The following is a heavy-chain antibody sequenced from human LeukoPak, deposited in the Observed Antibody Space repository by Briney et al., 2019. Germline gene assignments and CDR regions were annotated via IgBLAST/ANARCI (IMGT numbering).Heavy chain of an antibody. D-gene: IGHD6-13*01. CDR3: ARLSSSWYGTVNWFDP. Sequence: NSSETLSLTCTVSGYSISSGYYWGWIRQPPGKGLEWIGSIYHSGSTYYNPSLKSRVTISVDTSKNQFSLKLSSVTAADTAVYYCARLSSSWYGTVNWFDPWGQGTLVTVSS. V-gene: IGHV4-38-2*02. CDR2: IYHSGST. J-gene: IGHJ5*02. CDR1: GYSISSGYY.